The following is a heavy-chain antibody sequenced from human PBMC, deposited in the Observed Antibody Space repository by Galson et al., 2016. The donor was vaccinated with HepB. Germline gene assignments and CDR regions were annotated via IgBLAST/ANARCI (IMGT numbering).Heavy chain of an antibody. CDR3: AKDFELRAWLGYYYYGMDV. D-gene: IGHD3-22*01. CDR1: GFTFSSYG. CDR2: MSYDGSNK. J-gene: IGHJ6*02. V-gene: IGHV3-30*18. Sequence: SLRLSCAASGFTFSSYGMHWVRQAPGKGLEWVAVMSYDGSNKYYADSVKGRFTISRDNSKNTLYLQMNSLRAEDTAVYYCAKDFELRAWLGYYYYGMDVWGQGTTVTVSS.